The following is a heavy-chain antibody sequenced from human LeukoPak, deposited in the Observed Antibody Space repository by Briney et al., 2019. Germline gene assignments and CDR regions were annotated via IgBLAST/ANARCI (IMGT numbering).Heavy chain of an antibody. Sequence: GGSLRLSCAASGFTFSSYWMHWVRQAPGKGLVWVSRINSDGSSTSYADSVKGRFTISRDNAKNTLYLQMNSLRAEDTAVYYCVPGRDGNNRGGMRYWGQGTLVTVSS. CDR3: VPGRDGNNRGGMRY. D-gene: IGHD5-24*01. CDR1: GFTFSSYW. J-gene: IGHJ4*02. CDR2: INSDGSST. V-gene: IGHV3-74*01.